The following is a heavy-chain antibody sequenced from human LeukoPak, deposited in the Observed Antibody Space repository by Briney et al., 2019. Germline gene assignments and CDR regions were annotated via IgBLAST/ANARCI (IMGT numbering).Heavy chain of an antibody. CDR2: TSDDGTTR. Sequence: PGGSLRLSCAASGFTFSSYGMHWVRQAPGKGLECVAVTSDDGTTRYYADSVKGRFTISRDNFTNTLYLEMNSLRAEDTAVYYCAKEGAAGGKMQFCFDYWGQGTLVTVSS. D-gene: IGHD6-13*01. CDR1: GFTFSSYG. CDR3: AKEGAAGGKMQFCFDY. V-gene: IGHV3-30*18. J-gene: IGHJ4*02.